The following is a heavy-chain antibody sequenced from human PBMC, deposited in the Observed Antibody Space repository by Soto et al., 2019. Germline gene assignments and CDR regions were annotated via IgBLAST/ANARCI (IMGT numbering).Heavy chain of an antibody. CDR3: AKRGDDFWSGYGYGMDV. D-gene: IGHD3-3*01. CDR1: GFTFSNYG. J-gene: IGHJ6*02. CDR2: ISYDGSNE. V-gene: IGHV3-30*18. Sequence: QVQLVESGGGVVQPGSSLRLSCAASGFTFSNYGMHWVRQGPGKGLEWVAVISYDGSNEKYADSVKGRFTISRDNSKNTLYLQMNSLRPEDTAVYYCAKRGDDFWSGYGYGMDVWGQGTRVTVSS.